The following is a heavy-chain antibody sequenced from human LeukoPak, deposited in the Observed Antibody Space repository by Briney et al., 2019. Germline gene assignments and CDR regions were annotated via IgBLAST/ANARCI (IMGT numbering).Heavy chain of an antibody. CDR1: GFTFSSYE. V-gene: IGHV3-48*03. CDR3: ARDALWLGEIGYYFDY. J-gene: IGHJ4*02. D-gene: IGHD3-10*01. Sequence: GGSLRLSCAASGFTFSSYEMNWVRQAPGKALEWVSYISSSGSTIYYADSVKRRFTISRDNAKNSLYLQMNSLRAEDTAVYYCARDALWLGEIGYYFDYWGQGTLVTVSS. CDR2: ISSSGSTI.